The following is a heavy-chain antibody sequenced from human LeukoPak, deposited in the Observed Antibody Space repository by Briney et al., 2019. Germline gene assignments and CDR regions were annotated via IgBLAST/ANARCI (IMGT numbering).Heavy chain of an antibody. V-gene: IGHV4-4*07. CDR1: GVSFNSYY. CDR3: AREYFHDGTGYSVFFDY. Sequence: SETLSLTCTVSGVSFNSYYWSWIRQPAGKGLEWIGRIYTSGNTNYNPSLKSRVTMSVDTSKNQFSLELSYVTAADTAVYYCAREYFHDGTGYSVFFDYWGQGTLVTVSS. J-gene: IGHJ4*02. CDR2: IYTSGNT. D-gene: IGHD3-22*01.